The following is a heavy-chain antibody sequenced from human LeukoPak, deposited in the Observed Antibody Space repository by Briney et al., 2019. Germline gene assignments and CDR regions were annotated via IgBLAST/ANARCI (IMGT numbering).Heavy chain of an antibody. CDR1: GGSFSGYY. V-gene: IGHV4-34*01. CDR3: ARGVAARPDYYYYGMDV. D-gene: IGHD6-6*01. CDR2: INHSGST. J-gene: IGHJ6*02. Sequence: SETLSLTCAVYGGSFSGYYWSWTRQPPGKGLEWIGEINHSGSTNYNPSLKSRVTISVDTSKNQFSPKLSSVTAADTAVYYCARGVAARPDYYYYGMDVWGQGTTVTVSS.